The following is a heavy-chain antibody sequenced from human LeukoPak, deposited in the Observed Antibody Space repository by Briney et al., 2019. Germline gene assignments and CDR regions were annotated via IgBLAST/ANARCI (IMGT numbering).Heavy chain of an antibody. J-gene: IGHJ4*02. CDR1: GYTFSTYW. Sequence: GGSLRLSCAASGYTFSTYWTSWVRQAPGKGLQCVANIKEDGSEKYYVDSVKGRFTISRDDAKNSLYLQMNSLRAEDTALYYCARLNRGYCYGTTCYMEPGAGHWGQGTLVTVSS. CDR3: ARLNRGYCYGTTCYMEPGAGH. CDR2: IKEDGSEK. V-gene: IGHV3-7*01. D-gene: IGHD2/OR15-2a*01.